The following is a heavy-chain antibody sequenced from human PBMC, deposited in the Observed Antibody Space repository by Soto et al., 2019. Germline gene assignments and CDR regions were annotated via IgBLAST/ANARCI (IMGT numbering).Heavy chain of an antibody. D-gene: IGHD1-20*01. CDR3: ASIRASLYGMDV. V-gene: IGHV1-18*01. CDR1: GYTFTRNG. Sequence: QVQLVQSRAEVKKPGASVKVSCQASGYTFTRNGINWVRQAPGQGLEWMGWISPYNGDTYYAQKFQGRVTITTDTSTSTAYMELSSLRYDDTAVYYCASIRASLYGMDVWGQGTTVTVSS. J-gene: IGHJ6*02. CDR2: ISPYNGDT.